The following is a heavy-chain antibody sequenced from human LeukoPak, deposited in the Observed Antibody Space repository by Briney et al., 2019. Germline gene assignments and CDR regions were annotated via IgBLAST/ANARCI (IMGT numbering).Heavy chain of an antibody. V-gene: IGHV4-39*07. D-gene: IGHD3-9*01. Sequence: SETLSLTCTVSGCSISSSSYYWGWIRQPPGKGLEWIGEINHSGSTNYNPSLKSRVTISVDTSKNQFSLKLSSVTAADTAVYYCARGMLRYFDWLSMYYFDYWGQGTLVTVSS. CDR2: INHSGST. CDR3: ARGMLRYFDWLSMYYFDY. J-gene: IGHJ4*02. CDR1: GCSISSSSYY.